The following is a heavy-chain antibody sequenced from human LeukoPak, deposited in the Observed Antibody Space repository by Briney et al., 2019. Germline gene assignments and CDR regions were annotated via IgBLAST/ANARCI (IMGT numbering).Heavy chain of an antibody. V-gene: IGHV4-61*01. Sequence: SETLSLTCTVSGGSVNSGSYYWSWIRQPPGKGLEWIGYIYYSGSTNHNPSLRSRVTISVDTSKNQFSLQLSSVTAADTAVYYCARGGSYFGNWGQGTLVTVSS. J-gene: IGHJ4*02. D-gene: IGHD1-26*01. CDR3: ARGGSYFGN. CDR1: GGSVNSGSYY. CDR2: IYYSGST.